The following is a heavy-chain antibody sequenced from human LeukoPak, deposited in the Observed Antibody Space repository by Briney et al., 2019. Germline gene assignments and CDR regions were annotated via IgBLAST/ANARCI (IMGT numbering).Heavy chain of an antibody. Sequence: ASVKVSCKASGYTFTSYGISWVRQAPGQGLEWMGWISAYNGNTNYAQKLQGRVTMTTDTSTSTAYMELRSLRSDDTAVYYCASRSSGWYRRSLWGDAFDIWGQGTMVTVSS. CDR1: GYTFTSYG. V-gene: IGHV1-18*01. CDR2: ISAYNGNT. D-gene: IGHD6-19*01. J-gene: IGHJ3*02. CDR3: ASRSSGWYRRSLWGDAFDI.